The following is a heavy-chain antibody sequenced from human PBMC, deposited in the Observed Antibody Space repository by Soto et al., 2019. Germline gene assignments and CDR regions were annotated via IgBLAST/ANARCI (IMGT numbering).Heavy chain of an antibody. D-gene: IGHD2-15*01. CDR1: GGSISSYY. J-gene: IGHJ5*02. CDR2: IYYSGST. Sequence: SETLSLTCTVSGGSISSYYWSWIRQPPGKGLEWIGYIYYSGSTNYNPSLKSRVTISVDTSKNQFSLKLSSVTAADTAVYYCARGRSELLRYLWFDPWGQGTLVTVSS. V-gene: IGHV4-59*08. CDR3: ARGRSELLRYLWFDP.